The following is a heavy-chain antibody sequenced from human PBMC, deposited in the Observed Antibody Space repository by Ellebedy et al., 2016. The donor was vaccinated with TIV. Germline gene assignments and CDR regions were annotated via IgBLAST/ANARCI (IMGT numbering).Heavy chain of an antibody. J-gene: IGHJ4*02. CDR1: GFTFRSYG. V-gene: IGHV3-30*03. CDR2: ISHDGLTK. D-gene: IGHD2/OR15-2a*01. Sequence: GESLKISCEASGFTFRSYGMHWVRQAPGKGLEWVAAISHDGLTKYYADSVKGRFTISRDNSRNTMSLQMDSLRAEDTSLNYCTSPAVGHTTGCCRYYFDYWGLGTLVTVSS. CDR3: TSPAVGHTTGCCRYYFDY.